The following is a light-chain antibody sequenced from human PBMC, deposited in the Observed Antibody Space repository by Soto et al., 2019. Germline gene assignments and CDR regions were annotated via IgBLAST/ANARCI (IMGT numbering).Light chain of an antibody. CDR3: QQRDRWHPEVT. Sequence: EIVLTQSPATLSLSPGERATLSCRASQSIRSFLAWYQQRPGQAPRLLIYDASNRATGIPARFRGSGFGTDFTLTITSLEPEDFAVFYCQQRDRWHPEVTFGGGTRVDIK. J-gene: IGKJ4*01. V-gene: IGKV3-11*01. CDR1: QSIRSF. CDR2: DAS.